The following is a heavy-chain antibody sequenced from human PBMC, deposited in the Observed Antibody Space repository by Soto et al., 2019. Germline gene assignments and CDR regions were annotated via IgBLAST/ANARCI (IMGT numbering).Heavy chain of an antibody. CDR3: AKETIASFGVANFDY. CDR1: GFTFSSYA. D-gene: IGHD3-3*01. V-gene: IGHV3-23*01. Sequence: GGSLRLSCAASGFTFSSYAMSWVRQAPGKGLEWVSGISGSGGTTFYADSVRGRFTISRDTSKNTLNLQMDSLRVEDTAVYYCAKETIASFGVANFDYWGQGTLVTVSS. J-gene: IGHJ4*02. CDR2: ISGSGGTT.